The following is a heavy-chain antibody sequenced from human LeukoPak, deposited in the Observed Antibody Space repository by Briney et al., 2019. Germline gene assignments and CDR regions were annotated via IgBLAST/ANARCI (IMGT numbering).Heavy chain of an antibody. V-gene: IGHV4-30-2*01. CDR2: IQGGGST. J-gene: IGHJ4*02. CDR3: ARDSPKRYSGSYFDY. Sequence: PSETLSLTCSVSGGSISSGGYYWSWIRQPPGKGLEWIGFIQGGGSTSYNSSLKSRVAISVDRSKNQFSLTLSSVTAADTAIYYCARDSPKRYSGSYFDYWGQGTLVTVSS. D-gene: IGHD1-26*01. CDR1: GGSISSGGYY.